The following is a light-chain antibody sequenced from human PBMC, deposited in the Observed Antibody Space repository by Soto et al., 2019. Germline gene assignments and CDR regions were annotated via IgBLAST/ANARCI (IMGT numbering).Light chain of an antibody. CDR1: KSVSSNY. Sequence: EIVLTQSPGTLSLSPGERATLSSRASKSVSSNYLAWYQQKPGQAPRLLIYGASSRATGIPDRFSGSGSGTDFTLTISRLEPEDFAVYYCQQDGSSPLYTFGQGTKLEIK. V-gene: IGKV3-20*01. J-gene: IGKJ2*01. CDR2: GAS. CDR3: QQDGSSPLYT.